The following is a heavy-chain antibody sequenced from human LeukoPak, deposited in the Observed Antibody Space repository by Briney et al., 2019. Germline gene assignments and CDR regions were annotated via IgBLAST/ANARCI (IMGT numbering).Heavy chain of an antibody. CDR2: IYYSGST. CDR1: GGSIRSYY. CDR3: ARGVVVYDAFDI. J-gene: IGHJ3*02. V-gene: IGHV4-31*03. Sequence: SETLSLTCTVSGGSIRSYYWSWIRKHPGKGLEWIGYIYYSGSTYYNPSLKSRVTISVDTSKNQFSLKLSSVTAADTAVYYCARGVVVYDAFDIWGQGTMVTVSS. D-gene: IGHD3-22*01.